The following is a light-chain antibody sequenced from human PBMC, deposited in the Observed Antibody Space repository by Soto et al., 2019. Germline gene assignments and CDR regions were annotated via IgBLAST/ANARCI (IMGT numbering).Light chain of an antibody. J-gene: IGKJ4*01. CDR2: TAS. V-gene: IGKV1-9*01. Sequence: IHWTHSPASLSASLGDIVTITFRASQDISTYLAWYQQKPGKAPKLLIYTASTLQSGVPSRFSGSGSGTDFTLTISSLQPEDFATYYCQQLNSYPLTFGGGTKVDIK. CDR1: QDISTY. CDR3: QQLNSYPLT.